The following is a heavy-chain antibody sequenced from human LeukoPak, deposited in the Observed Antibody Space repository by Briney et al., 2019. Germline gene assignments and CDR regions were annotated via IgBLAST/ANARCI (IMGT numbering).Heavy chain of an antibody. V-gene: IGHV6-1*01. Sequence: SQTLSLTCVISGDRVSSNSAAWNWIRQSPSRGLEWLGRTYYRSKWHYDYAESVKRRITVNPDTSKNQFSLQLNSLTPEDTAVYYCARQSSTDYYYYGLNVWGQGTTVAVSS. CDR1: GDRVSSNSAA. J-gene: IGHJ6*02. CDR3: ARQSSTDYYYYGLNV. D-gene: IGHD1-1*01. CDR2: TYYRSKWHY.